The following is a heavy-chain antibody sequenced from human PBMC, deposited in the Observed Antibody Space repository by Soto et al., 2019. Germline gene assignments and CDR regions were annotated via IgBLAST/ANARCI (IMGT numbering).Heavy chain of an antibody. D-gene: IGHD3-3*01. CDR1: GYTLTELS. Sequence: ASVKVSCKVSGYTLTELSMHWVRQAPGKGLEWMGGFDPEDGETIYAQKFQGRVTMTEDTSTDTAYMELSSLRSEDTAVYYCATGTYDFWSGYYDNNYYYYGMDVWGQGTTVTVSS. CDR3: ATGTYDFWSGYYDNNYYYYGMDV. J-gene: IGHJ6*02. CDR2: FDPEDGET. V-gene: IGHV1-24*01.